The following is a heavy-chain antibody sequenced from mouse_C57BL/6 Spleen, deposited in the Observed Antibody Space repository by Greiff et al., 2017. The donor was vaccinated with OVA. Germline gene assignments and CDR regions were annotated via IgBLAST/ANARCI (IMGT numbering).Heavy chain of an antibody. CDR3: ASYYYGSSLWYFDV. Sequence: VQLQESGPGLVQPSQSLSITCTVSGFSLTSYGVHWVRQSPGKGLEWLGVIWSGGSTDYNAAFISRLSISKDNSKSQVFFKMNSLQADDTAIYYCASYYYGSSLWYFDVWGTGTTVTVSS. V-gene: IGHV2-2*01. D-gene: IGHD1-1*01. J-gene: IGHJ1*03. CDR1: GFSLTSYG. CDR2: IWSGGST.